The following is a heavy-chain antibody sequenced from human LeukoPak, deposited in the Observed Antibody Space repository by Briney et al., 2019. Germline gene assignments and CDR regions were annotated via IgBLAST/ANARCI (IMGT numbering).Heavy chain of an antibody. V-gene: IGHV3-7*01. J-gene: IGHJ6*03. CDR3: ARYDFWSGYSSNYYYYMDV. CDR2: IKQDGSEK. Sequence: GGFLRLSCAASGFTFSNYWMSWVRQAPGKGLEWVATIKQDGSEKYYVDSVKGRFTISRDNANNSLYLQMNSLRAEDTAVYYCARYDFWSGYSSNYYYYMDVWGKGTTVTVSS. CDR1: GFTFSNYW. D-gene: IGHD3-3*01.